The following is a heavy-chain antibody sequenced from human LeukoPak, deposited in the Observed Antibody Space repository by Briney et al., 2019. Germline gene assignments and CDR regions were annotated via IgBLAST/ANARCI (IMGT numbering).Heavy chain of an antibody. CDR1: GFTFSSYA. J-gene: IGHJ4*02. V-gene: IGHV3-30-3*01. CDR2: ISYDGSNK. Sequence: GGSLRLSCAASGFTFSSYAMHWVRQAPGKGLEWVAVISYDGSNKYYADSVKGRFTISRDNSKNTLHLQMNSLRAEDTAVYYCASPFDYGDYVLGYWGQGTLVTVSS. D-gene: IGHD4-17*01. CDR3: ASPFDYGDYVLGY.